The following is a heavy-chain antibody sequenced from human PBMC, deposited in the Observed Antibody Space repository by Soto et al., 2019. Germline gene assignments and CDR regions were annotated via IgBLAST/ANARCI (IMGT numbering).Heavy chain of an antibody. CDR1: GFTFSSYG. Sequence: PGGSLRLSCAASGFTFSSYGMHWVRQAPGKGLEWVAVIWYDGSNKYYADSVKGRFTISRDNSKNTLYLQMNSLRAEDTAVYYCARGYNGVPYYHYYGVDVWGQGTTVTVSS. CDR3: ARGYNGVPYYHYYGVDV. CDR2: IWYDGSNK. D-gene: IGHD1-26*01. J-gene: IGHJ6*02. V-gene: IGHV3-33*01.